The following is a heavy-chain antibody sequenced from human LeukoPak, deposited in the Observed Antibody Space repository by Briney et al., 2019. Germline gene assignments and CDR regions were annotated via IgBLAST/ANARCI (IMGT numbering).Heavy chain of an antibody. D-gene: IGHD3-10*01. V-gene: IGHV4-59*13. CDR2: IYHSGST. CDR1: GVSITIYY. CDR3: AREANYYGSGSYFEGTFDY. Sequence: PSETLSLTCTVSGVSITIYYWSWIRQPPGKGLEWIGYIYHSGSTNYNPSLKSRVTISVDTSKNEFSLKLTSVTAADTAVYYCAREANYYGSGSYFEGTFDYWGQGSLVTVSS. J-gene: IGHJ4*02.